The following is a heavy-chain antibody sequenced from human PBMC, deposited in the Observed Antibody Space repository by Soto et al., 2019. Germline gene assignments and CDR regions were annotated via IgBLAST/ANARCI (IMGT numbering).Heavy chain of an antibody. CDR1: GFTFSSYA. CDR3: VREGSITMIVVVITPYFDY. V-gene: IGHV3-30-3*01. CDR2: ISYDGSNK. D-gene: IGHD3-22*01. Sequence: QVQLVESGGGVVQPGRSLRLSCAASGFTFSSYAMHWVRQAPGKGLEWVAVISYDGSNKYYADSVKGRFTISRDNSKNTLYLQMNSLRAEDTAVYYCVREGSITMIVVVITPYFDYWGQGTLVTVSS. J-gene: IGHJ4*02.